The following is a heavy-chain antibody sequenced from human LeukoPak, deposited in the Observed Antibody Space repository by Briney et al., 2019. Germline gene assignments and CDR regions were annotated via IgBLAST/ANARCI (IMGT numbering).Heavy chain of an antibody. J-gene: IGHJ4*02. D-gene: IGHD3-22*01. V-gene: IGHV1-18*01. Sequence: GASVKVSCKASGYTFTSHGICWVRQAPAQGIEWMGWISAYNGNTNYAQKPQGRVTMTTDTSTSTAYMELRSLRSDDTAVYYCARGQGVYYSSGYYDYWGQGTLVTVSS. CDR2: ISAYNGNT. CDR3: ARGQGVYYSSGYYDY. CDR1: GYTFTSHG.